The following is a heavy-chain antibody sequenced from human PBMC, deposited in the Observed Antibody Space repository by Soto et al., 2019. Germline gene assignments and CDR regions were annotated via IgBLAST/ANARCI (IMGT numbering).Heavy chain of an antibody. D-gene: IGHD6-19*01. CDR2: INPSGGST. CDR3: ARDIAVAGGWFDP. Sequence: ASVKVSCKASGYTLTSYYMHWVRQAPGQGLEWMGIINPSGGSTSYAQKFQGRVTMTRDTSTSTVYMELSSLRSEDTAVYYCARDIAVAGGWFDPWGQGTLVTVSS. J-gene: IGHJ5*02. CDR1: GYTLTSYY. V-gene: IGHV1-46*01.